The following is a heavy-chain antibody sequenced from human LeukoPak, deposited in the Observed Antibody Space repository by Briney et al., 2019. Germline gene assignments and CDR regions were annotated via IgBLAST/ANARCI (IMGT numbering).Heavy chain of an antibody. CDR2: ISGSGGST. CDR3: AKEDVLLWFEELLSGYYYYGMDV. D-gene: IGHD3-10*01. CDR1: GFTFSRYW. J-gene: IGHJ6*02. Sequence: PGGSLRLSCAASGFTFSRYWLTWVRQAPGKGLEWVSAISGSGGSTYYADSVKGRFTISRDNSKNTLYLQMNSLRAEDTAVYYCAKEDVLLWFEELLSGYYYYGMDVWGQGTTVTVSS. V-gene: IGHV3-23*01.